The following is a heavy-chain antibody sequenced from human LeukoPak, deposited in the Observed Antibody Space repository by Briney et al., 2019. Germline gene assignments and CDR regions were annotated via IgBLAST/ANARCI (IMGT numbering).Heavy chain of an antibody. D-gene: IGHD1-1*01. CDR3: VRGVGYTLLS. J-gene: IGHJ5*02. V-gene: IGHV3-30-3*01. CDR2: VSFDGSNE. CDR1: GLTFGTSA. Sequence: GGSLRLSCADSGLTFGTSAMHWARQAPGKGLEWVAVVSFDGSNEKYADSVRGRFTISRDNSKRMLYLQMNSLSREDTAVYYCVRGVGYTLLSWGQGTLVTVSS.